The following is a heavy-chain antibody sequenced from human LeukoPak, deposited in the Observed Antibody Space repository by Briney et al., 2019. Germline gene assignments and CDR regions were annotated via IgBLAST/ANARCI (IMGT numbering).Heavy chain of an antibody. D-gene: IGHD6-6*01. CDR1: GGSISSGGYS. V-gene: IGHV4-30-2*01. CDR2: IYHSGST. J-gene: IGHJ5*02. Sequence: SQTLSLTCAVSGGSISSGGYSWSWIRQPPGKGLEWIGYIYHSGSTYYNPSLKSRVTISVDRTKNQFSLKLSSVTAADPAVYYCARALLEPYSSSSGWFDPWGQGTLVTVSS. CDR3: ARALLEPYSSSSGWFDP.